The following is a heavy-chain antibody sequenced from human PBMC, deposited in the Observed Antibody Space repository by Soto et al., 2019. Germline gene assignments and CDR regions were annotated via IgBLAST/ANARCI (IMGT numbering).Heavy chain of an antibody. D-gene: IGHD3-16*01. Sequence: SETLSLTCTVSGGSISSRGYYWSWIRHTPGKGLECIGYIFSSWTTYYNPSLKSRLTMSLDTSQNQFSLKLNSVTAADTAVYFCARVPSPFDFYYAMDVWGQGTTVTVSS. V-gene: IGHV4-30-4*02. CDR2: IFSSWTT. CDR1: GGSISSRGYY. CDR3: ARVPSPFDFYYAMDV. J-gene: IGHJ6*01.